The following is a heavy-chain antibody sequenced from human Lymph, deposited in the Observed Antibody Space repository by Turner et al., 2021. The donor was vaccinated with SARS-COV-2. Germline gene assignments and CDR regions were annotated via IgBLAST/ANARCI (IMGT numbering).Heavy chain of an antibody. Sequence: QVQLVESGGGVVQPGRSLRLSCAASGFTFSSYGMHWVRKAPGKGLEWVAVIWYDGSNKYYADSVKGRFTISRDNSKNTLYLQMNSLRAEDTAVYYCARDLRFGELPAADHWGQGTLVTVSS. CDR3: ARDLRFGELPAADH. CDR2: IWYDGSNK. CDR1: GFTFSSYG. J-gene: IGHJ4*02. V-gene: IGHV3-33*01. D-gene: IGHD3-10*01.